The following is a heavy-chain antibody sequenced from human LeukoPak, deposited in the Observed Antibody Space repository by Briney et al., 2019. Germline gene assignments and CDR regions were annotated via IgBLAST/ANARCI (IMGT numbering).Heavy chain of an antibody. J-gene: IGHJ4*02. V-gene: IGHV6-1*01. CDR1: GDXVSSNSAA. CDR2: TYYRSKWYN. CDR3: ARDSGWLIDY. D-gene: IGHD6-19*01. Sequence: SQTLSLTCAISGDXVSSNSAAWSWIRQSPSRSLEWLGRTYYRSKWYNGYAVSVKSRITINPDTSKNQFSLQMNSVTPEDTAVYYCARDSGWLIDYWGQGTLVTVSS.